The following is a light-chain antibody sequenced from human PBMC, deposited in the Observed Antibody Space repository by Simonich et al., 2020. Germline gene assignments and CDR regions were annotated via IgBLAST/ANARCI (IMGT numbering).Light chain of an antibody. CDR2: DAS. CDR3: MQSIRLSAT. Sequence: KTYWTGYSPKPRRSPKLLIYDASTRHSGVPDRFSGSGSGTDLSLKISRVEAHDFAVYYCMQSIRLSATFGQGTKVEIK. CDR1: KTY. J-gene: IGKJ1*01. V-gene: IGKV2D-29*02.